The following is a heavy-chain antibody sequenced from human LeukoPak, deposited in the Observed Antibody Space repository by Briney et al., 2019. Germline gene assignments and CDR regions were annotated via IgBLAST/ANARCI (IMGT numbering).Heavy chain of an antibody. J-gene: IGHJ3*02. D-gene: IGHD1-26*01. V-gene: IGHV3-30*03. CDR2: LSYDGSNK. CDR3: ARDRSGELGGGAFDAFDI. CDR1: GFTFSNSG. Sequence: GGSLRLSCAASGFTFSNSGMHWVRQAPGKGLEWVAALSYDGSNKYYADSVKGRFTISRDNSKNTLYLQMNSLRAEDTAVYNCARDRSGELGGGAFDAFDIWGQGTMVTVSS.